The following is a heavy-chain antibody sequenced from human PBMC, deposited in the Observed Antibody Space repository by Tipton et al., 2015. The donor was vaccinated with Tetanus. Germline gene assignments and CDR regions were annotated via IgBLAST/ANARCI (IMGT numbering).Heavy chain of an antibody. V-gene: IGHV3-9*01. CDR1: GFTFDDYA. D-gene: IGHD5/OR15-5a*01. CDR2: ISWNSGSI. CDR3: AKAVSYYGMDV. Sequence: SLRLSCAASGFTFDDYAMHWVRQAPGKGLGWVSGISWNSGSIGYADSVKGRFTISRDNAKNSLYLQMNSLRAEDTALYYCAKAVSYYGMDVWGQGTTVTVSS. J-gene: IGHJ6*02.